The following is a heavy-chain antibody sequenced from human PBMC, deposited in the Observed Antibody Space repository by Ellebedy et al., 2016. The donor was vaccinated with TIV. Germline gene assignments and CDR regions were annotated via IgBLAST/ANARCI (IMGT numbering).Heavy chain of an antibody. J-gene: IGHJ4*02. V-gene: IGHV7-4-1*02. CDR2: INTNNGNP. CDR3: ARDHYIVGATRVFDY. D-gene: IGHD1-26*01. Sequence: AASVKVSCKASGYTFTGYAMNWVRQAPGQGLEWMGYINTNNGNPAYAQGFTGRFVFSLDTSDSTAFLQITSLKAGDTAVYYCARDHYIVGATRVFDYWGQGTLVTASS. CDR1: GYTFTGYA.